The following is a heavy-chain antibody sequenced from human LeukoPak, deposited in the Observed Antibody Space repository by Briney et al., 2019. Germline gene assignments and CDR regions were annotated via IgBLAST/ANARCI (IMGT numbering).Heavy chain of an antibody. CDR2: ISWNSGSI. V-gene: IGHV3-9*01. CDR1: GFTFDDYA. J-gene: IGHJ4*02. Sequence: GGSLRLSCAASGFTFDDYAMHWVRHAPGKGLEWVSGISWNSGSIGYADSVKSRFTISRDNAKNSLYLQMNSLRAEDTALYYCAKGGLYGDYVPTDYWGQGTLVTVSS. D-gene: IGHD4-17*01. CDR3: AKGGLYGDYVPTDY.